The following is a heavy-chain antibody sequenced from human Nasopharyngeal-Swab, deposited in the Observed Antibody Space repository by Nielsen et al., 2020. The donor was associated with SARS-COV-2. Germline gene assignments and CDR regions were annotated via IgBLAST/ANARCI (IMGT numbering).Heavy chain of an antibody. Sequence: GGSLRLSCAASGFTFSSYAMSWVRQAPGKGLEWVSAISGSGGSTYYADSVKGRFTISRGNSKNTLYLQMNSLRAEDTAVYYCAKDVGSGQQLALYYFDYWGQGTLVTVSS. CDR2: ISGSGGST. V-gene: IGHV3-23*01. J-gene: IGHJ4*02. D-gene: IGHD6-13*01. CDR1: GFTFSSYA. CDR3: AKDVGSGQQLALYYFDY.